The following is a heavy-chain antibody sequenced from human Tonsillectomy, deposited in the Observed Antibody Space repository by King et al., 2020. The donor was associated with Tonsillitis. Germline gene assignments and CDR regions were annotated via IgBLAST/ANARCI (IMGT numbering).Heavy chain of an antibody. CDR2: ISYDGSNK. V-gene: IGHV3-33*05. D-gene: IGHD3-10*01. CDR3: ARGAKNYGSGSYYRGDFHGMDV. J-gene: IGHJ6*02. CDR1: GFTFRTYD. Sequence: VQLVESGGGVVQPGRSRRLSCAASGFTFRTYDMHWVRQAPGKGLEWVAVISYDGSNKYYADSVKGRFTISRDNSKNALNLQMNSLRAEDTAVYYCARGAKNYGSGSYYRGDFHGMDVWGQGTTVTVSS.